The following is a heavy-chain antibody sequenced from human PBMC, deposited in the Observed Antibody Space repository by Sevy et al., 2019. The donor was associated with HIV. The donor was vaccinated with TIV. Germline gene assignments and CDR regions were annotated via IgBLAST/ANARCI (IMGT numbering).Heavy chain of an antibody. J-gene: IGHJ4*02. Sequence: ASVKVSCKASVGTFSSYAISWVRQAPGQGLEWMGGIIPIFGTANYAQKFQGRVTITAAKSTSTAYMELGSLRSEDTAVYYCARANSGGWAQDSFDYWGQGTLVTVSS. V-gene: IGHV1-69*06. CDR2: IIPIFGTA. D-gene: IGHD6-19*01. CDR1: VGTFSSYA. CDR3: ARANSGGWAQDSFDY.